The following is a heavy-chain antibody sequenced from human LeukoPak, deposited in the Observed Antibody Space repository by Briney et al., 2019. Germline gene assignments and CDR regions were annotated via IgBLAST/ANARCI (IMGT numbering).Heavy chain of an antibody. CDR2: ISWNSGSI. D-gene: IGHD2-21*02. Sequence: GRSLRLSCAASGFTFDDYAMHWLRQAPGKGLEWVSGISWNSGSIGYADSVKGRFTISRDNAKNSLYLQMNSLRAEDTALYYCAKEVEGDSYYFDYWGQGTLVTVSS. CDR3: AKEVEGDSYYFDY. V-gene: IGHV3-9*01. J-gene: IGHJ4*02. CDR1: GFTFDDYA.